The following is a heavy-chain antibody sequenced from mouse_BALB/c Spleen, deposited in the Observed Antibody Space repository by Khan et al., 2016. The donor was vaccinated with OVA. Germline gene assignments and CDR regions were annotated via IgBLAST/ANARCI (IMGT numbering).Heavy chain of an antibody. Sequence: QVQLKQSGPGLVAPSQSLSITCTVSGFSLSRYSVHWVRQPPGKGLEWLGIIWIGGSADYNSPLKSRLSISKDNSKSQVFLKMNSLQTDDTAMYYCARNRGGGSYWYFDVWGAGTTVTVSS. J-gene: IGHJ1*01. CDR3: ARNRGGGSYWYFDV. CDR2: IWIGGSA. V-gene: IGHV2-6-4*01. CDR1: GFSLSRYS. D-gene: IGHD3-3*01.